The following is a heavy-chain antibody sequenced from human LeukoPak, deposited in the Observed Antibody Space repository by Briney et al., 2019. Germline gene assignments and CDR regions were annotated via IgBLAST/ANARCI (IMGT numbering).Heavy chain of an antibody. J-gene: IGHJ5*02. V-gene: IGHV4-39*01. D-gene: IGHD1-1*01. CDR2: INHSGST. CDR1: GGSISSSSYY. Sequence: SETLSLTCTVSGGSISSSSYYWGWIRQPPGKGLEWIGEINHSGSTNYNPSLKSRVTISVDTSKNQFSLKLSSVTAADTAVYYCARQSEGQYNWNDRDLGWFDPWGQGTLVTVSS. CDR3: ARQSEGQYNWNDRDLGWFDP.